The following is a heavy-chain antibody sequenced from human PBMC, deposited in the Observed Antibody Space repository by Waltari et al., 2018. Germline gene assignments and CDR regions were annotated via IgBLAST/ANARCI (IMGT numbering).Heavy chain of an antibody. Sequence: EVQLVESGGDLIQPGGSLRLSCAASGFIGSSSFMSGVRQATGKGREWVSLLSREGLTYYADSVKGRFTISRDTSKNTLSLQMNSLRADDTAVYYCVTVRGGVWGQGTTVTVSS. V-gene: IGHV3-53*02. CDR2: LSREGLT. CDR3: VTVRGGV. D-gene: IGHD3-10*01. CDR1: GFIGSSSF. J-gene: IGHJ6*02.